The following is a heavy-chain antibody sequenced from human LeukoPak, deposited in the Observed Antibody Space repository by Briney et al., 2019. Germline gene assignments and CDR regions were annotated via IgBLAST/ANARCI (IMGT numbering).Heavy chain of an antibody. J-gene: IGHJ4*02. D-gene: IGHD5-24*01. CDR3: ARGRATRATYFDY. Sequence: AGGSLRLSCAASGFTFSSYAMHWVRQAPRKGLEWVAVISYDGSNKYYADSVKGRFTISRDNSKNTLYLQMNSLRAEDTAVYYCARGRATRATYFDYWGQGTLVTVSS. V-gene: IGHV3-30-3*01. CDR2: ISYDGSNK. CDR1: GFTFSSYA.